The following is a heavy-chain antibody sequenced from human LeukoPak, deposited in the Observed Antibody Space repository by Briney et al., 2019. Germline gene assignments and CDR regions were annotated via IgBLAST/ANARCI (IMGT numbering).Heavy chain of an antibody. CDR2: ISYDGSNK. Sequence: GGSLRLSCAASGFTFSSYAMHWVRQAPGKGLEWVAVISYDGSNKYYADSVKGRFTISRDNSKNTLYLQMNSLRAEDTAVYYCAKGIIAIVGADDAFDIWGQGTMVTVSS. J-gene: IGHJ3*02. CDR1: GFTFSSYA. V-gene: IGHV3-30-3*01. D-gene: IGHD1-26*01. CDR3: AKGIIAIVGADDAFDI.